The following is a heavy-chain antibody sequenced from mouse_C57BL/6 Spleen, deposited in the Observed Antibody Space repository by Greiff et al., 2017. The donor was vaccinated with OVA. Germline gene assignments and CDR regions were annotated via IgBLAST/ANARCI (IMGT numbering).Heavy chain of an antibody. Sequence: QVQLQQPGAELVRPGSSVKLSCKASGYTFTSYWMDWVKQRPGQGLEWIGNIYPSDSETPYNQKFKDKATLTVDKSSSTAYMQLSSLTSEDSAVYYCARGRDYYGSSYRYFDVWGTGTTVTVSS. J-gene: IGHJ1*03. D-gene: IGHD1-1*01. CDR1: GYTFTSYW. CDR3: ARGRDYYGSSYRYFDV. CDR2: IYPSDSET. V-gene: IGHV1-61*01.